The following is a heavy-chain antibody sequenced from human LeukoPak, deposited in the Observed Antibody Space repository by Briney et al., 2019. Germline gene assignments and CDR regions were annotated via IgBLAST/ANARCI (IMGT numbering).Heavy chain of an antibody. D-gene: IGHD3-3*01. V-gene: IGHV4-39*07. Sequence: SETLSLTCTVSGGSISSSSYYWGWIRQPPGKGLEWIGSIYYSGSTYYNPSLKSRVTISVDTSKNQFSLKLSSVTAADTAVYYCARENPGSRDSYYFDYWGQGTLVTVSS. J-gene: IGHJ4*02. CDR3: ARENPGSRDSYYFDY. CDR1: GGSISSSSYY. CDR2: IYYSGST.